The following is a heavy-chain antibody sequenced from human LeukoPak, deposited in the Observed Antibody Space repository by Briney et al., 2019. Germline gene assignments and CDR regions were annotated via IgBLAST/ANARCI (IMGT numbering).Heavy chain of an antibody. J-gene: IGHJ3*02. D-gene: IGHD3-10*01. CDR3: ARGFRFGKPTDAFDI. CDR1: GYGFIGYY. CDR2: INPNSGGT. Sequence: ASVKVSCKASGYGFIGYYIHWVRQAPGQGLEWMGWINPNSGGTSYAQKFQGRVTMTRDTSSSTAYMELSSLTSDDTAVYYCARGFRFGKPTDAFDIWGQGTMVTVSS. V-gene: IGHV1-2*02.